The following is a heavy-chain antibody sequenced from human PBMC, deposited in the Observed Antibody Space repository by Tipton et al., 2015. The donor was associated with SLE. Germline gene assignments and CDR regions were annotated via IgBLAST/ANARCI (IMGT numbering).Heavy chain of an antibody. Sequence: SLRLSCAASGFTFSNYWMHWVRQVPGKGLVWVSRIKSDGTSTTYADSVKGRFTISRDNSKSTLYLQMNSLRAEDTAVYYCARAMDVWGKGTTVTVSS. V-gene: IGHV3-74*01. J-gene: IGHJ6*04. CDR3: ARAMDV. CDR1: GFTFSNYW. CDR2: IKSDGTST.